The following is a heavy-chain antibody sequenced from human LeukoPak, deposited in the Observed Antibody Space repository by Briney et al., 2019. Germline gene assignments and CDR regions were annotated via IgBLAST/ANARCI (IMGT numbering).Heavy chain of an antibody. D-gene: IGHD3-16*01. CDR3: ARDTGDYPYNWFDP. V-gene: IGHV4-59*01. CDR2: IYYSGST. J-gene: IGHJ5*02. Sequence: PGGSLRLSCAASGFTFSSYSMNWVRQAPGKGLEWIGYIYYSGSTNYNPSLKSRVTISVDTSKNQFSLKLSSVTAADTAVYYCARDTGDYPYNWFDPWGQGTLVTVSS. CDR1: GFTFSSYS.